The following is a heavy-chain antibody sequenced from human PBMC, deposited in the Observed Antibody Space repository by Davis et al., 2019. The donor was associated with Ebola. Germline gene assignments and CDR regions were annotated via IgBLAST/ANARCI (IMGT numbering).Heavy chain of an antibody. CDR2: IYYSGSTYYSGST. D-gene: IGHD2-8*01. J-gene: IGHJ6*02. CDR1: GGSVSSGSYY. CDR3: AREVYCSKGVCFRRDYYGLDV. V-gene: IGHV4-61*01. Sequence: PSETLSLTCTVSGGSVSSGSYYWTWVRQPPGKGLEWIGNIYYSGSTYYSGSTTYSPSLSSRVTISVDRSKSQFSLELSSVTAADTAVYYCAREVYCSKGVCFRRDYYGLDVWGQGITVSVSS.